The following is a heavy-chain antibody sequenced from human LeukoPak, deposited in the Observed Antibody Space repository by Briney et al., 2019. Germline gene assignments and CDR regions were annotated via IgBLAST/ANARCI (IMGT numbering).Heavy chain of an antibody. CDR2: IGGTSSII. D-gene: IGHD6-13*01. J-gene: IGHJ4*02. Sequence: GGSLRLSCAASGFTFSDYYMSWIRQAPGKGLEWVSYIGGTSSIIYYADSVKGRFTTSRDNAKNSLYLQMNSLRAEDTAVYYCATGSVRYSASWYSQEGDYWGQGTLVTVSS. CDR3: ATGSVRYSASWYSQEGDY. V-gene: IGHV3-11*01. CDR1: GFTFSDYY.